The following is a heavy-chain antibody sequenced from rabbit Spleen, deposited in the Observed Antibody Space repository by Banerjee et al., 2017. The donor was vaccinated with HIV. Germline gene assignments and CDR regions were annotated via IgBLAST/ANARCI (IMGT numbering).Heavy chain of an antibody. CDR1: GFSFSSSYY. Sequence: QEQLEESGGDLVKPEGSLTLTCTASGFSFSSSYYMCCVRPAPGKGLEWIACIYAGSSGNTYYASWAKGRFTISKTSSTTVTLQMTSLTAADTATYFCARGYSSGYHNYVEAFNLWGPGTLVTVS. J-gene: IGHJ4*01. D-gene: IGHD1-1*01. CDR2: IYAGSSGNT. CDR3: ARGYSSGYHNYVEAFNL. V-gene: IGHV1S45*01.